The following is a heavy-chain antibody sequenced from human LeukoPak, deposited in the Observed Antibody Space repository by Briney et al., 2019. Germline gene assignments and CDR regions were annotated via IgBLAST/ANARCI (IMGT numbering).Heavy chain of an antibody. CDR2: IYYSGST. D-gene: IGHD6-6*01. V-gene: IGHV4-61*01. J-gene: IGHJ5*02. CDR3: ARAIGIAAPFDP. Sequence: SETLSLTCTVSGGSISSGSYYWSWIRQPPGKGLEWIGYIYYSGSTNYNPSLKSRVTISVDTSKNQFSLKLSSVTAADTAVYYCARAIGIAAPFDPWGQGTLVTVSS. CDR1: GGSISSGSYY.